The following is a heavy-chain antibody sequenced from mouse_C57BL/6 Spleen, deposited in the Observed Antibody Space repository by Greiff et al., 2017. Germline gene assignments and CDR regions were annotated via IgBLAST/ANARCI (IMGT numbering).Heavy chain of an antibody. Sequence: VQLQQSGTVLARPGASVKMSCKTSGYTFTSYWMHWVQQRPGQGLEWIGAIYPGNSDTSYNQKFKGKAKLTAVTSASTAYMRLSSLTNEDSAVYYCTRSGYGSSGGCAYWGQGTLVTVSA. V-gene: IGHV1-5*01. CDR1: GYTFTSYW. CDR3: TRSGYGSSGGCAY. J-gene: IGHJ3*01. CDR2: IYPGNSDT. D-gene: IGHD1-1*01.